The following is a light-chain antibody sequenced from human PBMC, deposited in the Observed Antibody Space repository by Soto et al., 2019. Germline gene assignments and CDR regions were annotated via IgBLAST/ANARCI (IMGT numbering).Light chain of an antibody. CDR3: QQYETFSGT. Sequence: DIQMTQSPSTLAASVGDTVTMTCRSSSKWLAWYQKKPGKAPKLLIYDVSNLEIGVPPRFSGSTSGAESTLTITGLQPDDLGTYYCQQYETFSGTFGPGTKVDIK. J-gene: IGKJ1*01. CDR2: DVS. V-gene: IGKV1-5*01. CDR1: SSSKW.